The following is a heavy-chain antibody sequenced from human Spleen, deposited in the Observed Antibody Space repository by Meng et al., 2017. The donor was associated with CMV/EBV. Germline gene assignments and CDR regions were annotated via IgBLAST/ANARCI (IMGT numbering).Heavy chain of an antibody. CDR1: GGSISSGSYY. Sequence: QVQLQESSPGLVKPSQTLSLPCTVSGGSISSGSYYWSWIRQPAGKGLEWIGRIYTSGSTNYNPSLKSRVTMSVDTSKNQFSLKLSSVTAADTAVYYCASQRYWGQGTLVTVSS. D-gene: IGHD2-2*01. CDR2: IYTSGST. CDR3: ASQRY. V-gene: IGHV4-61*02. J-gene: IGHJ4*02.